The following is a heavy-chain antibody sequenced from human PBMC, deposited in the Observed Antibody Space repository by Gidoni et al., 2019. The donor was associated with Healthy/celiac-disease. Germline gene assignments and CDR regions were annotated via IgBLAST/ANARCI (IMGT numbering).Heavy chain of an antibody. CDR3: AKRVGAIQLWLEG. CDR2: ISGSGGST. D-gene: IGHD5-18*01. Sequence: EVQLLESGGGVVQPGGSLRLSGAASGFTFSSYAMSWVRQAPGKGLEWVAAISGSGGSTYYADSVKGRFTISRDNSKNTLYLQMNSLRAEDTAVYYCAKRVGAIQLWLEGWGQGTLVTVSS. V-gene: IGHV3-23*01. CDR1: GFTFSSYA. J-gene: IGHJ4*02.